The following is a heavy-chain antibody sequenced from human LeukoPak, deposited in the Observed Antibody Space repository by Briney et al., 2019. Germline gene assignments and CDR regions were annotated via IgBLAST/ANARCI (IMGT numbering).Heavy chain of an antibody. Sequence: SSETLSLTCTVSGGSISSGDYYWSWIRQPPGKGLEWIGYIYYSGSTYYNPSLKSRVTISVDTSKNQFSLKLSSVTAADTAVYYCAAARKDIVVVPAAVNYYYYMDVWGTGTTVTVSS. D-gene: IGHD2-2*01. CDR3: AAARKDIVVVPAAVNYYYYMDV. CDR1: GGSISSGDYY. V-gene: IGHV4-30-4*08. J-gene: IGHJ6*03. CDR2: IYYSGST.